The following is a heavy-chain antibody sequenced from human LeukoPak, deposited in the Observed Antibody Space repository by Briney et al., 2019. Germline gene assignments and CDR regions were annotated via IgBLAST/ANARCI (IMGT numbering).Heavy chain of an antibody. D-gene: IGHD3-10*01. Sequence: PGGSLRLSCAASGFTFSDYYMSWIRQAPGKGLEWVSYISSSGSTIYYADSVKGRFTISRDNSKNTLYLQMNSLRAEDTAVYHCAKEANYYVSGSYFSLWGQGTKVTVSS. J-gene: IGHJ3*01. CDR1: GFTFSDYY. V-gene: IGHV3-11*01. CDR2: ISSSGSTI. CDR3: AKEANYYVSGSYFSL.